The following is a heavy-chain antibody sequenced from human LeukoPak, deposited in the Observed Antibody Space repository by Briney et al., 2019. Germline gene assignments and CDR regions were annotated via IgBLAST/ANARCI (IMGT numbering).Heavy chain of an antibody. D-gene: IGHD2-21*02. CDR1: GFTFSSYG. V-gene: IGHV3-30*02. CDR3: ARGVVTAILWFDY. CDR2: IRYDGSNK. J-gene: IGHJ4*02. Sequence: GGSLRLSCAASGFTFSSYGMHWVRQAPGKGLEWVAFIRYDGSNKYYADSVKGRFTISRDNSKNTLYLQMNSLRAEDTAVYYCARGVVTAILWFDYWGQGTLVTVSS.